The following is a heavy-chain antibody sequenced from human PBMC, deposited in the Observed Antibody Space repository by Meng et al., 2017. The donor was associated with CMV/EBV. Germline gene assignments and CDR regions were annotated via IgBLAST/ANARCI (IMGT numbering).Heavy chain of an antibody. CDR1: GYPFTSYG. CDR3: ARGGASSGYDLIDY. V-gene: IGHV1-18*01. D-gene: IGHD5-12*01. CDR2: ISAYNGNT. Sequence: QVWLVQSRAQVKKPGASVKVSCKASGYPFTSYGISWVRQAPGQGLEWMGWISAYNGNTNYAQKLQGRVAMTTDTSTSTAYMELRSLRSDDTAVYYCARGGASSGYDLIDYWGQGTLVTVSS. J-gene: IGHJ4*02.